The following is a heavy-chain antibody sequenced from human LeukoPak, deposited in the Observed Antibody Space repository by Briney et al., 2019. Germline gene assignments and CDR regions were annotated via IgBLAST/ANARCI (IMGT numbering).Heavy chain of an antibody. V-gene: IGHV4-38-2*02. CDR1: GYSISSGYY. J-gene: IGHJ4*02. CDR2: IYHSGNT. CDR3: ARDGRYFDY. Sequence: PSETLSLTCTVSGYSISSGYYWGWIRQPPGKGLEWIGTIYHSGNTYYNPSLASRVIILVDTSKNEFSLKLSSVTAADTAVYYCARDGRYFDYWGQGTLVTVSS.